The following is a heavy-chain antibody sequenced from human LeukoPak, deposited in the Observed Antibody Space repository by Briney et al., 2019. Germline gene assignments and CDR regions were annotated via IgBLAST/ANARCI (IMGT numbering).Heavy chain of an antibody. CDR2: IKSKTDGGTT. D-gene: IGHD6-13*01. V-gene: IGHV3-15*01. CDR3: ASQLSSSWYHGNWFDP. CDR1: GFTFSNAW. Sequence: GGSLRLSCAASGFTFSNAWMSWVRQAPGKGLEWVGRIKSKTDGGTTDYAAPVKGRFTISRDDSKNTLYLQMNSLKTEDTAVYYCASQLSSSWYHGNWFDPWGQGTLVTVSS. J-gene: IGHJ5*02.